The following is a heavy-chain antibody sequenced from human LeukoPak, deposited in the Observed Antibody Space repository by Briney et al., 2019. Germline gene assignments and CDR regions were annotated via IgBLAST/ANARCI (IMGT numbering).Heavy chain of an antibody. CDR3: ARERDGYNYVELWCFDL. V-gene: IGHV6-1*01. Sequence: SQTLSLTCAISGDSVSSNSAACNWIRQSPSRGLEWLGRTYDRSKWYTDYAVSVKSRININPDTSKNQFSLQLNSVTPEDTAVYYCARERDGYNYVELWCFDLWGRGTLVTVSS. D-gene: IGHD5-24*01. CDR1: GDSVSSNSAA. J-gene: IGHJ2*01. CDR2: TYDRSKWYT.